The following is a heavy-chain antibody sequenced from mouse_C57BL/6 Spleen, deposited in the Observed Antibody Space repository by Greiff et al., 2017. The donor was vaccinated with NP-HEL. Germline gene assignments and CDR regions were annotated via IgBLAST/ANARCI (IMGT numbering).Heavy chain of an antibody. CDR1: GYTFTDYE. J-gene: IGHJ2*01. CDR3: TRVGGYGSSYFDY. D-gene: IGHD1-1*01. V-gene: IGHV1-15*01. Sequence: VQLVESGAELVRPGASVTLSCKASGYTFTDYEMHWVKQTPVHGLEWIGAIDPETGGTAYNQKFKGKAILTADKSSSTAYMELRSLTSEDSAVYYCTRVGGYGSSYFDYWGQGTTLTVSS. CDR2: IDPETGGT.